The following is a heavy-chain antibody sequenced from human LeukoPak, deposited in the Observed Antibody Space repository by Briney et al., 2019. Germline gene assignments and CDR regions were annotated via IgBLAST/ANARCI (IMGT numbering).Heavy chain of an antibody. D-gene: IGHD6-6*01. Sequence: PGGSLRLSCAASGFTFSSYAMSWVRQAPGKGLEWVSAISGSGGSTYYADSVKGRFTISRDNSKNTLYLQMNSLRAEDTAVYYCARTKYSSSVGVGAFDIWGQGTMVTVSS. J-gene: IGHJ3*02. CDR3: ARTKYSSSVGVGAFDI. CDR1: GFTFSSYA. CDR2: ISGSGGST. V-gene: IGHV3-23*01.